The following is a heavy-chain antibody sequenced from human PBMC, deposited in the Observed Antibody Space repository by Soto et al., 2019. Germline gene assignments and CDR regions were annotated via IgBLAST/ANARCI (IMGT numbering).Heavy chain of an antibody. V-gene: IGHV3-9*01. Sequence: HPGGSLRLSCAVSGFTFDDNAMHWVRQAPEKGLEWVSGINWKSDIGYADSVKGRFTISRDNAENSLYLQMNSLRAEDTALYYCAISQDRGGMTTFIYWGQGTQFTASS. D-gene: IGHD3-16*01. CDR3: AISQDRGGMTTFIY. CDR2: INWKSDI. J-gene: IGHJ4*02. CDR1: GFTFDDNA.